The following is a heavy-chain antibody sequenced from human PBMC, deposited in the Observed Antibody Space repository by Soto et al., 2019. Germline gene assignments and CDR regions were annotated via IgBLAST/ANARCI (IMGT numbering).Heavy chain of an antibody. CDR3: ARESSSSCPDY. CDR1: GYTFTSYG. Sequence: QVQLVQSGAEVKKPGASVKVSCKASGYTFTSYGISWVRQAPGQGLEWMGWISAYNGNTNYAQKLQGRVTMTTDTTTSTGYMELRSSRSDDTAVYYCARESSSSCPDYWGQGTLVTVSS. J-gene: IGHJ4*02. CDR2: ISAYNGNT. D-gene: IGHD6-13*01. V-gene: IGHV1-18*01.